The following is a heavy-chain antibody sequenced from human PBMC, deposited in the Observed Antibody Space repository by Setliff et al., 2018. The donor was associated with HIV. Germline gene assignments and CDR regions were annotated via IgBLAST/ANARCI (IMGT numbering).Heavy chain of an antibody. CDR2: INSSGDST. J-gene: IGHJ4*02. CDR1: GYTFISYY. CDR3: ASGFRATVPDY. Sequence: ASVKVSCKASGYTFISYYIHWVRQAPGQGLEWMGIINSSGDSTSYAQKFQGRVTMTRDTSTSTVYMELSSLTYGDTAIYYCASGFRATVPDYWGQGTLVTVSS. D-gene: IGHD4-17*01. V-gene: IGHV1-46*03.